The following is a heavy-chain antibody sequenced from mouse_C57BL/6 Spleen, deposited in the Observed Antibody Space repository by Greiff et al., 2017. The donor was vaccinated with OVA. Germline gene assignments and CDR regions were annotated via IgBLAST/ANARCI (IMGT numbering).Heavy chain of an antibody. CDR1: GYTFTSYW. CDR3: ARGHGSYAMDY. D-gene: IGHD1-1*02. Sequence: QVQLKQPGAELVKPGASVKMSCKASGYTFTSYWITWVKQRPGQGLEWIGDIYPGSGSTNYNEKFKSKATLTVDTSSSTAYMQLSSLTSEDSAVYYCARGHGSYAMDYWGQGTSVTSPQ. V-gene: IGHV1-55*01. CDR2: IYPGSGST. J-gene: IGHJ4*01.